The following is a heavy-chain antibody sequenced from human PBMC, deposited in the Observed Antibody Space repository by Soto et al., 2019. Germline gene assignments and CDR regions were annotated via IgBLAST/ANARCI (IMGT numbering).Heavy chain of an antibody. CDR3: AKGGFWVHYGMDV. CDR1: GSYFSAYA. CDR2: ISRSGDIT. V-gene: IGHV3-23*01. Sequence: EVQLSESGGGLVQIGGSLRLSCAASGSYFSAYAMNWVRQAPGKGLEWVSAISRSGDITYYADSVTGRFSISRDNSKNTLYLQMNSRRAEDTAVYYCAKGGFWVHYGMDVWGQGTTVTVSS. D-gene: IGHD3-16*01. J-gene: IGHJ6*02.